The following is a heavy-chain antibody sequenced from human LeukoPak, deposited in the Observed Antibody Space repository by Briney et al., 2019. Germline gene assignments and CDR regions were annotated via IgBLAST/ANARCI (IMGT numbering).Heavy chain of an antibody. CDR1: GGSISRYY. D-gene: IGHD1/OR15-1a*01. J-gene: IGHJ4*02. V-gene: IGHV4-4*09. Sequence: SETLSLTCTGSGGSISRYYWSWIRQPPGKGLEGIGYIYTSGSTNYDPSLKSRVTISVDTSKNQFSLKLSSVTAADTAVYYCARLTRAAPYFDYWGQGTLVTVSS. CDR2: IYTSGST. CDR3: ARLTRAAPYFDY.